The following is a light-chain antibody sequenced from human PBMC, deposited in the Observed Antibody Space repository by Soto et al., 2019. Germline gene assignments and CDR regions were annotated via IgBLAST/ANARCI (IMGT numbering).Light chain of an antibody. CDR3: SSYTSSGHFV. Sequence: QSVLTQPASVYGSPGHSITISCTGTSSNVGGYDYVSWYQHYPGKAPKLMIHDVSNRPSGVSNRFSGSKSGDTASLTISGLQAEDEADYYCSSYTSSGHFVFGTGTKVTVL. V-gene: IGLV2-14*01. CDR1: SSNVGGYDY. CDR2: DVS. J-gene: IGLJ1*01.